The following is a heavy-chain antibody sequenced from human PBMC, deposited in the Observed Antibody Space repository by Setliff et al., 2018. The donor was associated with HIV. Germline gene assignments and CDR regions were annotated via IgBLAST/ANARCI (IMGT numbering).Heavy chain of an antibody. CDR1: GFNFNTYS. CDR2: ISSSGTYI. D-gene: IGHD3-9*01. Sequence: PGGSLRLSCAASGFNFNTYSMNWVRQAPGRGLESVASISSSGTYIYYADSLKGRITISRDNTKNSLYLQIDSLRAEDTAIYYCTKDWRYDILTGKPPSDDWGQGTLVTVSS. V-gene: IGHV3-21*01. J-gene: IGHJ4*02. CDR3: TKDWRYDILTGKPPSDD.